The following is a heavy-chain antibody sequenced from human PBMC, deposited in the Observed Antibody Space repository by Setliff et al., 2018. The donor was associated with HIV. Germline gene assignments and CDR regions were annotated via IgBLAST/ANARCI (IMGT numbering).Heavy chain of an antibody. CDR2: IYHSGTT. CDR3: ARDMRHLAPLGYYFDY. D-gene: IGHD3-10*01. CDR1: GYSISSGYY. Sequence: SETLSLTCAVSGYSISSGYYWGWVRQTPGKGLEWSGSIYHSGTTDYNPSLRSRVTISVDTSKNQLSLQLGAVTAADKAVYYCARDMRHLAPLGYYFDYWGQGTLVTVSS. J-gene: IGHJ4*02. V-gene: IGHV4-38-2*02.